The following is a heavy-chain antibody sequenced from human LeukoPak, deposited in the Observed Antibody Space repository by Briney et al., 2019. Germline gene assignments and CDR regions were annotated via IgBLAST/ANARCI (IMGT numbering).Heavy chain of an antibody. CDR1: GFTFTNYA. V-gene: IGHV3-23*01. J-gene: IGHJ6*04. CDR2: ISGGGGST. Sequence: PGGSLRLSCAASGFTFTNYAMSWVRQAPGKGLEWVSTISGGGGSTYSADSVMGRFTISRDNSKNTLYLQMNSLRAEDTAVYYCAKDPRSGYDSSGYYYEEGVWGKGTTVTISS. CDR3: AKDPRSGYDSSGYYYEEGV. D-gene: IGHD3-22*01.